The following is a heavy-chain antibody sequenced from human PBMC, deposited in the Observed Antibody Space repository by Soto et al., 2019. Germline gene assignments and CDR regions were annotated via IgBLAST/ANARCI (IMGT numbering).Heavy chain of an antibody. Sequence: ASVKVSCKASGYTFTSYAMHWVRQAPGQRLEWMGWINAGNGNTKYSQKFQGRVTITRDTSASTAYMELSSLRSEDTAVYYCARDHRLGGYYYEYFQHWGQGTLVTVSS. J-gene: IGHJ1*01. CDR3: ARDHRLGGYYYEYFQH. CDR2: INAGNGNT. D-gene: IGHD3-22*01. V-gene: IGHV1-3*01. CDR1: GYTFTSYA.